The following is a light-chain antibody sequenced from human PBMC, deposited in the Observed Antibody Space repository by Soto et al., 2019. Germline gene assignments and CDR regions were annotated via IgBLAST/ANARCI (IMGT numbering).Light chain of an antibody. CDR3: SSYAGNNNVV. V-gene: IGLV2-8*01. CDR2: EVS. CDR1: SSDVGDYKF. J-gene: IGLJ2*01. Sequence: QSALTQPPSASGSPGQSVTISCTGTSSDVGDYKFVSWYQQHPGKAPKLLIYEVSRRPSGVPDRFSGFKSGNTASLTVSGLQAEDESYYYCSSYAGNNNVVFGGGT.